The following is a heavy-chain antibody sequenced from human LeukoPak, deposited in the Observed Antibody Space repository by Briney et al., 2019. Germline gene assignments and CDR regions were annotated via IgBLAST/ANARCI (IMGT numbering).Heavy chain of an antibody. CDR3: ARETYDSSGSVDY. CDR2: IIPILGIA. CDR1: GGTFSSYT. V-gene: IGHV1-69*04. D-gene: IGHD3-22*01. Sequence: GASVKVSCKASGGTFSSYTISWVRQAPGQGLEWMGRIIPILGIANYAQKFQGRVTITADKSTSTAYMELSSLRSEDTAVYYCARETYDSSGSVDYWGQGTLVTVSS. J-gene: IGHJ4*02.